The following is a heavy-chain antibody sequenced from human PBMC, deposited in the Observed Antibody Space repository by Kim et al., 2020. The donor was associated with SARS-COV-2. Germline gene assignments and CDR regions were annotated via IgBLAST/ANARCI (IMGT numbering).Heavy chain of an antibody. CDR1: GFSFTGSY. Sequence: GWSLRLSCTASGFSFTGSYMAWIRQAPGKGLEWVAYLSSSGGYTNYADSVKGRFTISRDNANNSLSLQMDSLSAEDTAVYYCAILDTTMVTLNIWYFDLWGRGSLVTVSS. CDR2: LSSSGGYT. J-gene: IGHJ2*01. D-gene: IGHD5-18*01. CDR3: AILDTTMVTLNIWYFDL. V-gene: IGHV3-11*03.